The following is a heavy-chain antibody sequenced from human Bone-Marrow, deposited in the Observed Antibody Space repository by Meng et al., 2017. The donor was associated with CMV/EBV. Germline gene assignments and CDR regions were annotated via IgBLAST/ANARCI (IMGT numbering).Heavy chain of an antibody. CDR2: IYYSGST. D-gene: IGHD4-11*01. CDR3: ARRDSNYLNWFDP. CDR1: GGSISSSSYY. J-gene: IGHJ5*02. Sequence: SETLSLTCTVSGGSISSSSYYWGWIRQPPGKGLEWIGSIYYSGSTYYNPSLKSRVTISVDTSKNQFSLKLSSVTAADTAVYYCARRDSNYLNWFDPWGQGTRVTVSS. V-gene: IGHV4-39*01.